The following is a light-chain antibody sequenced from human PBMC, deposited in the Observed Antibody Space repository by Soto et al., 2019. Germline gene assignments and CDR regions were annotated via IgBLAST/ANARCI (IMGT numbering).Light chain of an antibody. J-gene: IGKJ1*01. Sequence: EIVMTQSPATLSMPTGERVTLSCRASQSVSSSLAWNQQKPGQAPRLLIYGASTRATGVPDRFSGSGSGMEFTLTISSLQSEDFAVYYCQQYNKWPWTFGQGTKVEIK. V-gene: IGKV3-15*01. CDR2: GAS. CDR3: QQYNKWPWT. CDR1: QSVSSS.